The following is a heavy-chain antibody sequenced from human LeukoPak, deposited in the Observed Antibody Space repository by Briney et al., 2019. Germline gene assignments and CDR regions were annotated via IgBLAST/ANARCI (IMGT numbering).Heavy chain of an antibody. J-gene: IGHJ6*02. Sequence: PGGSLRLSCAASGFTFSNFWMYWVRQAPGKGLVWVSRINSDESSTNYADSVKGRFTISRDNAKNTLYLQMNSLRVEDTAVYYCARGRPYGMDVWGQGTMVTVSS. V-gene: IGHV3-74*01. CDR3: ARGRPYGMDV. CDR1: GFTFSNFW. CDR2: INSDESST.